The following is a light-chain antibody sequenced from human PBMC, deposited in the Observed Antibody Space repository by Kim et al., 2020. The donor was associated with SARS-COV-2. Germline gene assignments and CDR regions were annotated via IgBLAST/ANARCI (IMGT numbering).Light chain of an antibody. CDR1: NIGSKS. Sequence: APRKTAEITCGGNNIGSKSVIWYQNKPGQAPVLVIYYDSDRPSGIPERFSGSNSGNTATLTISRVEAGDEADYYCQVWDSSSDHPVFGGGTQLTVL. CDR2: YDS. J-gene: IGLJ3*02. CDR3: QVWDSSSDHPV. V-gene: IGLV3-21*04.